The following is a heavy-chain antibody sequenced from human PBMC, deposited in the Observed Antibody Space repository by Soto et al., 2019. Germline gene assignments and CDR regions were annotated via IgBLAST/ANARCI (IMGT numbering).Heavy chain of an antibody. V-gene: IGHV1-69*02. CDR2: IIPILVIA. Sequence: SVKVSCKASGGTFSSYTISWVRQAPGQGLEWMGRIIPILVIANYAQKFQGRVTITADKSTSTAYMELSSLRSEDTAVYYCATSVVVVAATAIDYWGQETLVTVSS. J-gene: IGHJ4*02. D-gene: IGHD2-15*01. CDR3: ATSVVVVAATAIDY. CDR1: GGTFSSYT.